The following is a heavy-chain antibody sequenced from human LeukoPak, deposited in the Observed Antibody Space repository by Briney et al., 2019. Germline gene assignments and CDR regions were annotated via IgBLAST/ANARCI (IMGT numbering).Heavy chain of an antibody. V-gene: IGHV4-4*07. CDR3: AREEFLHEINSSGYFVY. CDR2: VYSSGVG. J-gene: IGHJ4*02. CDR1: GGSITGYY. Sequence: SETLSLTCTVSGGSITGYYWNWIRQPAGQGLEWLGRVYSSGVGNYNPSLSSRVTMSVDTSKNQFSLKLTSLTAADTAVYYCAREEFLHEINSSGYFVYWGQGTLVTVSS. D-gene: IGHD3-22*01.